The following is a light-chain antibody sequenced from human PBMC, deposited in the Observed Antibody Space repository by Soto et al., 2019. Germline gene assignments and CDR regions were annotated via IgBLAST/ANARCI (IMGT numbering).Light chain of an antibody. Sequence: ASIGDTISITCRASQDITSYVNWYQQKPGRAPKLLIYAASSLQSGVPSRFSGSGSGTDFTLTISSLQPEDFASYYCQQTYSTSITFGQGTRLEI. V-gene: IGKV1-39*01. CDR3: QQTYSTSIT. CDR1: QDITSY. J-gene: IGKJ5*01. CDR2: AAS.